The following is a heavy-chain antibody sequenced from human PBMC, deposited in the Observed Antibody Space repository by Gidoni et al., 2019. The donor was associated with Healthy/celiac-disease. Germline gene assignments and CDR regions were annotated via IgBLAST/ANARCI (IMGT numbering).Heavy chain of an antibody. CDR3: ARRTAMATRPFDY. CDR2: SYYSGRT. Sequence: QLQLQESGPGLVKPSETLSLPCTVSGGSSSSISYYWGWIRQPPGKGLEWIGSSYYSGRTYYNPSLKSRVTISVDTSKNQFSLKLSSVTAADTAVYYCARRTAMATRPFDYWGQGTLVTVSS. J-gene: IGHJ4*02. D-gene: IGHD5-18*01. V-gene: IGHV4-39*01. CDR1: GGSSSSISYY.